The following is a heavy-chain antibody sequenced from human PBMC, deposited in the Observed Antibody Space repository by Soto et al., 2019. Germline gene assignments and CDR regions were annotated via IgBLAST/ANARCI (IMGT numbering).Heavy chain of an antibody. CDR2: IYYSGST. CDR1: GGSISSSSYY. Sequence: SETLSLTCTVSGGSISSSSYYWGWIRQPPGKGLEWIGSIYYSGSTYYNPSLKSRVTISVDTSKNQFSLKLSSVTAADTAVYYCASMALTIDMVRGYYFDYWGQGTLVTVSS. D-gene: IGHD3-10*01. J-gene: IGHJ4*02. V-gene: IGHV4-39*01. CDR3: ASMALTIDMVRGYYFDY.